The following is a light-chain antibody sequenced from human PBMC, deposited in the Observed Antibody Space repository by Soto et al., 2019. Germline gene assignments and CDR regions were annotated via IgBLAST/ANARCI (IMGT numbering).Light chain of an antibody. CDR3: QQLNSYPRT. Sequence: IQATQSPASLSASVGDRVTITCRASQSISSYLAWYQQKSGKAPKLLIYAASTLQSGVPSRFSGSGSGTDFTLTISSLQPEDFATYYCQQLNSYPRTFGQGTKVDIK. V-gene: IGKV1-9*01. CDR1: QSISSY. J-gene: IGKJ1*01. CDR2: AAS.